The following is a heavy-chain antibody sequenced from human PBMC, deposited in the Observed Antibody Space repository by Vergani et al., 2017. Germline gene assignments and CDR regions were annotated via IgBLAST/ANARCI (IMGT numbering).Heavy chain of an antibody. Sequence: EVQLVESGGGLVQPGRSLRLSCAASGFTFSSYSMNWVRQAPGKGLEWVSSISSSSSYIYYADSVKGRFTISRDNAKNSLYLQMNSLRAEDTAVYYCARDQNSSSWYFDYYYGMDVWGQGTTVTVSS. D-gene: IGHD6-13*01. J-gene: IGHJ6*02. CDR3: ARDQNSSSWYFDYYYGMDV. V-gene: IGHV3-21*01. CDR2: ISSSSSYI. CDR1: GFTFSSYS.